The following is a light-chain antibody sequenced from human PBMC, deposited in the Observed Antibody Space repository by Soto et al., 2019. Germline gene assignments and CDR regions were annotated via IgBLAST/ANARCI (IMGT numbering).Light chain of an antibody. Sequence: QSVLTQPPSVSGAPGQRVTLSCTGNTSYLGAGYDVHWYQQLPGAAPKLVIFGNRNRPSGVPERFSGSKSGTSASLAITGLQAEDEADYYCQAYDYSLTASVFGGGTKLTVL. J-gene: IGLJ3*02. CDR3: QAYDYSLTASV. CDR2: GNR. V-gene: IGLV1-40*01. CDR1: TSYLGAGYD.